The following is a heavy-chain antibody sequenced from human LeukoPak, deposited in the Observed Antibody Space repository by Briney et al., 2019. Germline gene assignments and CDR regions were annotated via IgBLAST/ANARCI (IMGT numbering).Heavy chain of an antibody. D-gene: IGHD2-21*01. CDR3: AILDPIRPDY. Sequence: SETLSLTCTISGDSIGTYYWSWIRQPPGKGLEWIGYIYYSGYTNYSPSLKSRVTISVATSKDQFSLKLTSVTDADTAVYYCAILDPIRPDYWGQGTQVTVSS. J-gene: IGHJ4*02. CDR1: GDSIGTYY. CDR2: IYYSGYT. V-gene: IGHV4-59*08.